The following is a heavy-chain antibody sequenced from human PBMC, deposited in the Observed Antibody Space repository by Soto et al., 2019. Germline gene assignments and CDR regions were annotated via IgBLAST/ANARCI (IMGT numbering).Heavy chain of an antibody. J-gene: IGHJ4*02. V-gene: IGHV3-23*01. D-gene: IGHD1-26*01. Sequence: GGSLRLSCAASGFTFSNYAMNWVRQAPGKGLEWVSVISGSGDSTYYADSVKGRFTISRDNSKNTLYLQMNSLRAEDTAIYYCARRGSGSYYAYWGQGTLVTVSS. CDR3: ARRGSGSYYAY. CDR2: ISGSGDST. CDR1: GFTFSNYA.